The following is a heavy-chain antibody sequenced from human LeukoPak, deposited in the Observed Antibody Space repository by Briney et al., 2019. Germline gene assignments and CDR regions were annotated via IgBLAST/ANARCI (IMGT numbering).Heavy chain of an antibody. Sequence: GGSLRLSCVASGFTFSNFAMNWVRQAPGKGLEWVSTISSGVGNMYYADSVKGRFTVSRGNAKNSVFLQMSSVRAEDTAVYYCARGDYPRQWGKGTTVTVSS. CDR1: GFTFSNFA. V-gene: IGHV3-21*01. J-gene: IGHJ6*04. CDR3: ARGDYPRQ. D-gene: IGHD2-21*01. CDR2: ISSGVGNM.